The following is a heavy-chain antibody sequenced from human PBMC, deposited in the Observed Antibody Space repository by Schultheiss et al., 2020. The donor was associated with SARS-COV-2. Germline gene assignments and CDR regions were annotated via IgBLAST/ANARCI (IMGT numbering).Heavy chain of an antibody. CDR3: ARLAPTISLYYYYGMDV. J-gene: IGHJ6*02. CDR2: IYTSGRT. V-gene: IGHV4-4*07. D-gene: IGHD3-3*02. Sequence: SQTLSLTCTVSGDSISSHHWSWIRQPAGKGLEWIGRIYTSGRTNYNPSLRSRVTISVDTSKNQFSLKLSSVTAADTAVYYCARLAPTISLYYYYGMDVWGQGTTVTVSS. CDR1: GDSISSHH.